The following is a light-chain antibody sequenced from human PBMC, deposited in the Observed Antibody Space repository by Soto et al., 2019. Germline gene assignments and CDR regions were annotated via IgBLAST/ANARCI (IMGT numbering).Light chain of an antibody. Sequence: SALNQPASVSGSPGQSITISCTGTSSDVGGHKYVSWYQQHPGKAPKLMIYEVSRRPSGVSHRFSGSKSGNTASLTISGLQAEDEADYYCNSYTSSSTWVFGEGTKLTVL. CDR2: EVS. CDR3: NSYTSSSTWV. CDR1: SSDVGGHKY. J-gene: IGLJ3*02. V-gene: IGLV2-14*01.